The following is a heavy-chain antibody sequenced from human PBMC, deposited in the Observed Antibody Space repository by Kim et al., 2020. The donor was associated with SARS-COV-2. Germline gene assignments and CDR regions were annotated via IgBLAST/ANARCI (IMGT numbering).Heavy chain of an antibody. V-gene: IGHV4-34*01. Sequence: SETLSLTCAVYGGSFSGYYWSWIRQPPGKGLEWIGEINHSGSTNYNPSLKSRVTISVDTSKNQFSLKLSSVTAADTAVYYCASLRRKGTYYYYYYMDVWGKGTTVTVSS. D-gene: IGHD1-1*01. CDR2: INHSGST. J-gene: IGHJ6*03. CDR3: ASLRRKGTYYYYYYMDV. CDR1: GGSFSGYY.